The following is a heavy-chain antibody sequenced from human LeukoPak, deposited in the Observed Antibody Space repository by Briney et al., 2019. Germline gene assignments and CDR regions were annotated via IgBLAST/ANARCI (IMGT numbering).Heavy chain of an antibody. V-gene: IGHV3-30*12. J-gene: IGHJ4*02. CDR3: ARASRDY. CDR1: GFTFSSYG. Sequence: PGGSLRLSCAASGFTFSSYGMHWVRQAPGKGLEWVAVISYDGSNKYYADSVKGRFTISRDNSKNILYLQMNSLRVDDTAVYYCARASRDYWGQGTLVTVSS. CDR2: ISYDGSNK.